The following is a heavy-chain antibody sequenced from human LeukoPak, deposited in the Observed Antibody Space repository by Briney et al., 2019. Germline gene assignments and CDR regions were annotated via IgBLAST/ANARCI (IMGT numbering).Heavy chain of an antibody. Sequence: SETLSLTCSVSGDSISSYYWTWIRQPPGKGLEWIGYIYYTGSTNYNPSLKSRVTISVDTSKNQFSLKLTSVTAADTAVYYCARVPLVWGQGSLVTVSS. CDR1: GDSISSYY. J-gene: IGHJ4*02. CDR2: IYYTGST. V-gene: IGHV4-59*12. CDR3: ARVPLV.